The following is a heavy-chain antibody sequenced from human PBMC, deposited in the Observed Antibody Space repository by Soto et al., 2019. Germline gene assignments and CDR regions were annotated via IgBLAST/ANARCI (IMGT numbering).Heavy chain of an antibody. J-gene: IGHJ3*02. D-gene: IGHD6-13*01. CDR1: GFTFSSYA. CDR3: AKIPHSSSWYLDAFDI. Sequence: EVQLLESGGGLVQPGGSLRLSCAASGFTFSSYAMSWVRQAPGKGLEWVSAITGSGGSTYYADSLKGRFTISRDNSKNTLYLQMNSLRAEDTAVYYCAKIPHSSSWYLDAFDIWGQWTMVTVSS. CDR2: ITGSGGST. V-gene: IGHV3-23*01.